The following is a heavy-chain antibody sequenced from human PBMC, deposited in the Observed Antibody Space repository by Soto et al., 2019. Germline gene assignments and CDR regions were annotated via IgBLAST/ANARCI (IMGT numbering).Heavy chain of an antibody. CDR3: ARDLAAGDH. D-gene: IGHD6-13*01. CDR1: GYTFTNYY. J-gene: IGHJ4*02. V-gene: IGHV1-46*01. Sequence: QVQLVQSGAEVKKPGASVKVSCKASGYTFTNYYIPWVRQAPGQGLEWMGIINPTSGSTNYAHKFQGRVTLTSDTYTTTVHMELSGRRDEETAVLYCARDLAAGDHWGQGTLVTVSS. CDR2: INPTSGST.